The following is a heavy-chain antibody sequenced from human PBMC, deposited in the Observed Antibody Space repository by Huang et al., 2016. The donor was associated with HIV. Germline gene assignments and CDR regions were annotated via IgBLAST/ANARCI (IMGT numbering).Heavy chain of an antibody. D-gene: IGHD3-3*01. V-gene: IGHV3-53*01. CDR2: FDNGDDT. CDR3: ATFTIFGVDKGV. CDR1: GLSVSGNY. Sequence: EVQVVGSGGGLTQPGGSLRLSCVVSGLSVSGNYMPWVRQAPGEGLEWIALFDNGDDTFYADSVKGRFTISRDNSRNTVFLQMNSLRAEDTAVYYCATFTIFGVDKGVWGQGTTVTVSS. J-gene: IGHJ6*02.